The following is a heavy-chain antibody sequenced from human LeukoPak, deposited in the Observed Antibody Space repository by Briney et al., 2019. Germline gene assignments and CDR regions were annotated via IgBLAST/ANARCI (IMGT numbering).Heavy chain of an antibody. V-gene: IGHV4-59*01. CDR2: IYYSGST. CDR1: GGSISSYY. D-gene: IGHD4-17*01. CDR3: ARVRYGDYGIDP. J-gene: IGHJ5*02. Sequence: PSETLSLTCTVSGGSISSYYWSWIRQPPGKGLEWIGYIYYSGSTNYNPSLKSRATISVDTSKNQFSLKLSSVTAADTAVYYCARVRYGDYGIDPWGQGTLVTVSS.